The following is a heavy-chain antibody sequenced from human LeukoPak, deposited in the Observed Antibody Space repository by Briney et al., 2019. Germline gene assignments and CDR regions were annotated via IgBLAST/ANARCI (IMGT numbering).Heavy chain of an antibody. V-gene: IGHV3-23*01. J-gene: IGHJ4*02. CDR2: IRDSGSST. Sequence: GGSLRLSCAASGFTFSSYAMSWVRQAPGKGLEWVSAIRDSGSSTQYADSVKGRFTTSRDNSKNTLFLQMNSLRAEDTAIYYCAKYGPQDSGSSHFDYWGQGALVTVSS. CDR1: GFTFSSYA. D-gene: IGHD1-26*01. CDR3: AKYGPQDSGSSHFDY.